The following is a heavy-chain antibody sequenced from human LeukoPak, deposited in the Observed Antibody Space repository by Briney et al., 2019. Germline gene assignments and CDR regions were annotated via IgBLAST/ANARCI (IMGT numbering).Heavy chain of an antibody. CDR1: GFSLGDYW. D-gene: IGHD6-13*01. CDR2: IKQDGSET. CDR3: ATLRQQLVLDY. J-gene: IGHJ4*02. Sequence: TGGSLRLSCAASGFSLGDYWMNWVRQAPGKGLEWLATIKQDGSETHYLDSVKGRLSISRDNAKNSLYLQINSLRAEDTAVYYCATLRQQLVLDYWGQGTLVTASS. V-gene: IGHV3-7*01.